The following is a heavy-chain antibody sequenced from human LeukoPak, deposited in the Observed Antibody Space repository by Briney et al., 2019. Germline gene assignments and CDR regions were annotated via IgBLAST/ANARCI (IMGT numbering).Heavy chain of an antibody. D-gene: IGHD4-17*01. CDR1: GFTFSSYA. Sequence: GGSLRLSCAASGFTFSSYAMSWVRQAPGKGLEWVSAISGSGGSTYYADSVKGRFTISRDNAENSLYLQMNSLRVEDTALYYCAMSTVFDYWGQGTLVTVSS. J-gene: IGHJ4*02. CDR3: AMSTVFDY. CDR2: ISGSGGST. V-gene: IGHV3-23*01.